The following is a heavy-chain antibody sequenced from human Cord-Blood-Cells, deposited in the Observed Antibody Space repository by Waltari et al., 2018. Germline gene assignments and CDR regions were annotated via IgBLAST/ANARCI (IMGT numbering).Heavy chain of an antibody. J-gene: IGHJ4*02. V-gene: IGHV4-38-2*01. CDR3: ARDSGSYNWDY. CDR2: IYHSGST. Sequence: QVQLQESGPGLVKPSETLSLTCAVSGYSISSGYYWGWIRQPPGKGLEWIGSIYHSGSTYYSPSLKSRVTISVDTSKNQFSLKLSSVTAADTAVYYWARDSGSYNWDYWGQGTLVTVSS. D-gene: IGHD1-26*01. CDR1: GYSISSGYY.